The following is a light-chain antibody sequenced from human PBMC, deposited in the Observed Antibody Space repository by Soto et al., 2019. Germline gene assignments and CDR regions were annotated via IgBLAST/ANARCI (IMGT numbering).Light chain of an antibody. CDR2: EVT. J-gene: IGLJ1*01. CDR1: SSDVGGYDF. Sequence: QSVLTQPPSASGSPGQSVTISCTGTSSDVGGYDFVSWYQQHPGKAPKLVIYEVTNRPSGVSNRFSGSKSGNTASLTISGLQAEDEADYYCSSYTSRSTLVFGTGTKLTVL. V-gene: IGLV2-14*01. CDR3: SSYTSRSTLV.